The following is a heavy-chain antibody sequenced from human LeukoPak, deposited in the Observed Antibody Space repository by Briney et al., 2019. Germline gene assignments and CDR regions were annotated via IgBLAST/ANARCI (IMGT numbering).Heavy chain of an antibody. CDR1: GFTFSSYA. CDR2: ISGSGGST. CDR3: AADPMGVDSSGWYRDY. J-gene: IGHJ4*02. V-gene: IGHV3-23*01. Sequence: GGSLRLSCAASGFTFSSYAMSWVRQAPGKGLEWVSAISGSGGSTYYAGSVKGRFTISRDNSKNTLYLQMNSLRAEDTAVYYCAADPMGVDSSGWYRDYWGQGTLVTVSS. D-gene: IGHD6-19*01.